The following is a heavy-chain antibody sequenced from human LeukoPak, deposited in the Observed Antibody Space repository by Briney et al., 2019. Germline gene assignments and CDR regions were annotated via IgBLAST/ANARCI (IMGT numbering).Heavy chain of an antibody. CDR3: ARVAGTVTTGFDS. V-gene: IGHV3-30*04. CDR1: GFTFSSYA. CDR2: ILHDGTNK. J-gene: IGHJ4*02. D-gene: IGHD4-17*01. Sequence: GGSLRLSCAASGFTFSSYAMHWVRQAPGKGLEWVAVILHDGTNKFYADSVKGRFTISRDNFKNTLYLQMNSLRAEDTAVYYCARVAGTVTTGFDSWGQGTLVTVSS.